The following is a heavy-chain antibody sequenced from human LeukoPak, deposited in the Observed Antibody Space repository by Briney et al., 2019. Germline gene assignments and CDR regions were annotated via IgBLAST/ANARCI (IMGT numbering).Heavy chain of an antibody. CDR1: GFTFSSYE. CDR2: ISSSDSTI. Sequence: PGGSPRLSCAASGFTFSSYEMNWVRQAPGKGLEWVSYISSSDSTIYYADSVKGRFTISRDNAKNSLYLQMNSLRAEDTAVYYCARRYCSSTSCLFDYWGQGTLVTVSS. J-gene: IGHJ4*02. D-gene: IGHD2-2*01. CDR3: ARRYCSSTSCLFDY. V-gene: IGHV3-48*03.